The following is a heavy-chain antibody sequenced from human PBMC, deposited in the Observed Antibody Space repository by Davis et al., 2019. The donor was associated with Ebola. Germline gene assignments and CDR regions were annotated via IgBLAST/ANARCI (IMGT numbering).Heavy chain of an antibody. Sequence: PGGSLRLSCAASEFSFSSYAMGWVRQAPGKGLEWVAIISYDGSSENYSDSVKGRFTISRDNSKNTLDLQMNSLRAEDTAVYYCARDRIILPGDFDYWGQGTLVAVSS. CDR1: EFSFSSYA. CDR2: ISYDGSSE. D-gene: IGHD2/OR15-2a*01. J-gene: IGHJ4*02. CDR3: ARDRIILPGDFDY. V-gene: IGHV3-30*03.